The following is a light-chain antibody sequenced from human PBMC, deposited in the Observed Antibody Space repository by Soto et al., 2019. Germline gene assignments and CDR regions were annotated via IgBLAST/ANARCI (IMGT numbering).Light chain of an antibody. CDR1: SSNIGAGYD. CDR3: QSYDSSLRVV. Sequence: QSVLTQPPSVSGAPGQRVTISCTGSSSNIGAGYDVHWYQQLPGTAPKLLIYANSKRPSGVPDRFSGSKSGTSASLAITGLQAEDEAHYYCQSYDSSLRVVFGGGTTLTVL. CDR2: ANS. J-gene: IGLJ2*01. V-gene: IGLV1-40*01.